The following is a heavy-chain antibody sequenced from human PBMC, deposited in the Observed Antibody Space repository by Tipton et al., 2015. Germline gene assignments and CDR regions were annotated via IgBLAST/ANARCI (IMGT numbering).Heavy chain of an antibody. CDR2: IKQDGSEK. D-gene: IGHD3-3*01. CDR3: ARGGPWSPFGVVPHDAFDI. CDR1: GFTLSTYW. J-gene: IGHJ3*02. V-gene: IGHV3-7*01. Sequence: SLRLSCAASGFTLSTYWMSWVRQAPGKGLEWVANIKQDGSEKYYVGSVKGRFTISRDNAENSLYLQMNSLRVEDTAVYYCARGGPWSPFGVVPHDAFDIWGQGTMVTVSS.